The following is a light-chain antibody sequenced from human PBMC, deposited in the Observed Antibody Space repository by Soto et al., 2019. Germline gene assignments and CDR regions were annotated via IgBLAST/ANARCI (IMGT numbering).Light chain of an antibody. Sequence: EIVLTQSPGILSLSPGEGATLSCRASQSVSSSYLAWYQQKPGQAPRLLIYGASSRATGIPDRFSGGGSGTDFTLTISRLEPEDFAVYYCQQYDNSPWTFGQGTKVEIK. CDR1: QSVSSSY. CDR2: GAS. V-gene: IGKV3-20*01. J-gene: IGKJ1*01. CDR3: QQYDNSPWT.